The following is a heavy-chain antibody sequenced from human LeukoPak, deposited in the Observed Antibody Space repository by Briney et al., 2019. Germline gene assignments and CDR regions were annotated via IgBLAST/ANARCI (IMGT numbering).Heavy chain of an antibody. D-gene: IGHD3-22*01. CDR1: GFTVSSNY. Sequence: GSLRLSCAASGFTVSSNYMSWVRQAPGKGLEWVSVIYSGGSTYYADSVKDRFTISRDNSKNTLYLQMNSLRPEDTAVYYCARDLHYSATSNYFWGQGTLVTVSS. CDR3: ARDLHYSATSNYF. J-gene: IGHJ4*02. CDR2: IYSGGST. V-gene: IGHV3-66*02.